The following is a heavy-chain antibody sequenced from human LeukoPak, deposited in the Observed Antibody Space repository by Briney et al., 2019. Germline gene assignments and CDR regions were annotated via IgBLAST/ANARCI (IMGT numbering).Heavy chain of an antibody. J-gene: IGHJ6*03. CDR3: ARTKDIVVVVAAMEYYYYYMDV. CDR2: IYTSGST. V-gene: IGHV4-61*02. CDR1: GGSISSGSYY. D-gene: IGHD2-15*01. Sequence: SQTLSLTCTVSGGSISSGSYYWSWIRQPAGKGLEWIGRIYTSGSTNYNPSLKSRVTISVDTSKNQFSLKLSSVTAADTAVYYCARTKDIVVVVAAMEYYYYYMDVWGKGTTVTISS.